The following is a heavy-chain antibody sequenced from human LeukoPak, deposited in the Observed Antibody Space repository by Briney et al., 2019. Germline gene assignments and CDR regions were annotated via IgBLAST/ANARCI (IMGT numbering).Heavy chain of an antibody. Sequence: GGSLRLSCAASGFTFSSYAMSWVRQAPGKGLEWVSAISGSGGSTYYADSVKGRFTISRDNSKNTLYLQMNSLRAEDTAVYYCAKGSGIFGVVTLGAFDIWGQGTMVTVSS. CDR1: GFTFSSYA. V-gene: IGHV3-23*01. J-gene: IGHJ3*02. D-gene: IGHD3-3*01. CDR3: AKGSGIFGVVTLGAFDI. CDR2: ISGSGGST.